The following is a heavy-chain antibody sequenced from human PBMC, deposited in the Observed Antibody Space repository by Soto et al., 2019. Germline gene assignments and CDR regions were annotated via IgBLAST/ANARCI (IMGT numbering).Heavy chain of an antibody. CDR3: ARAGKYYDASGYAD. V-gene: IGHV1-18*01. CDR1: GYSFATSG. CDR2: ISVYNGNT. D-gene: IGHD3-22*01. J-gene: IGHJ4*02. Sequence: QVKLVQSGTEVKKPGASIKVSCKASGYSFATSGMTWVRQAPGQGLEWMGWISVYNGNTNYDQKLQDRVIMTTANSTTTAYLEVRNRRSDDTAVYYCARAGKYYDASGYADWGQGTLVTVS.